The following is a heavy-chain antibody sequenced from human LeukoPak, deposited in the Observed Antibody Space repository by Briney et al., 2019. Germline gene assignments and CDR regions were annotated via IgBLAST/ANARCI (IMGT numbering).Heavy chain of an antibody. CDR1: GDSVSSNSAA. CDR3: ARDPHVAGFYYYYGMDV. D-gene: IGHD6-19*01. CDR2: TYYRSKWYN. V-gene: IGHV6-1*01. Sequence: SQTLSLTCAISGDSVSSNSAAWNWIRQSPSRSLEWLGRTYYRSKWYNDYAVSVKSRITINPDTSKNQFSLQLNSVTPEDTAVYYCARDPHVAGFYYYYGMDVWGQGTTVTVSS. J-gene: IGHJ6*02.